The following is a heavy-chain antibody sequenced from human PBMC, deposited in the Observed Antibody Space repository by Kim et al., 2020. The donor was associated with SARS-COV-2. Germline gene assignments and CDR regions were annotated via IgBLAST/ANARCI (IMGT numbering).Heavy chain of an antibody. Sequence: GGSLRLSCAASGFTFSSYGMHWVRQAPGKGLEWVAVIWYDGSNKYYADSVKGRFTISRDNSKNTLYLQMNSLRAEDTAVYYCARDSDTMIVPYFDYWGQGTLVTVSS. V-gene: IGHV3-33*01. J-gene: IGHJ4*02. CDR2: IWYDGSNK. D-gene: IGHD3-22*01. CDR3: ARDSDTMIVPYFDY. CDR1: GFTFSSYG.